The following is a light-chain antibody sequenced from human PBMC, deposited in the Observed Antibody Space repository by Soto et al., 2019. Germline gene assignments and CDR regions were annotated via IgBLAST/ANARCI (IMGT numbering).Light chain of an antibody. CDR3: KQYGSSPWT. CDR2: GAS. V-gene: IGKV3-20*01. CDR1: QSVSSNH. Sequence: EIVMTQSPATLSVSPGERATLSCRASQSVSSNHLAWYQQKPGQAHRLLIYGASSRATGIQDRFSGSGSGTDFTLTIRRLEPEDFAVYYCKQYGSSPWTFGQGTKVDIK. J-gene: IGKJ1*01.